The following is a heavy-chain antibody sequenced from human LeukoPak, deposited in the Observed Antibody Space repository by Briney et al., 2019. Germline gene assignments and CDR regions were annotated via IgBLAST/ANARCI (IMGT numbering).Heavy chain of an antibody. CDR3: ARDAPCTNGVCYFDY. CDR2: IIPIFGTA. Sequence: SVKVSCKASGGTFSSYAISWVRQAPGQGLEWMVGIIPIFGTANYAQKFQGRVTITADESTSTAYMELSSLRSEDTAVYYCARDAPCTNGVCYFDYWGQGTLVTVSS. CDR1: GGTFSSYA. J-gene: IGHJ4*02. D-gene: IGHD2-8*01. V-gene: IGHV1-69*13.